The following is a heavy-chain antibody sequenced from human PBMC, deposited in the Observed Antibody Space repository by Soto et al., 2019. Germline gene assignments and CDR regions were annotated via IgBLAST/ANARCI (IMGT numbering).Heavy chain of an antibody. J-gene: IGHJ4*02. CDR3: ARVRGYYDSSGPFDY. CDR1: GYTFTGYY. Sequence: GASVKVSCKASGYTFTGYYMHWVRQAPGQGLEWMGWINPNSGGTNYAQKFQGRVTMTRDTSISTAYMELSRLRSDDTAVYYCARVRGYYDSSGPFDYWRQVTLVTVSS. D-gene: IGHD3-22*01. CDR2: INPNSGGT. V-gene: IGHV1-2*02.